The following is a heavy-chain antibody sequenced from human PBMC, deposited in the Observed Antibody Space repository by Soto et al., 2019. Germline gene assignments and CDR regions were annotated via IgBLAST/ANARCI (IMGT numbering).Heavy chain of an antibody. Sequence: GASVKVSCKASGYTFTGYYMHWVRQAPGQGLEWMGWINPNSGGTNYAQKFQGRVTMTRDTSISTAYMELSRPRSDDTAVYYCAREAGRGITIFGVVMSTNGMDVWGQGTTVTVSS. CDR2: INPNSGGT. V-gene: IGHV1-2*02. CDR1: GYTFTGYY. CDR3: AREAGRGITIFGVVMSTNGMDV. D-gene: IGHD3-3*01. J-gene: IGHJ6*02.